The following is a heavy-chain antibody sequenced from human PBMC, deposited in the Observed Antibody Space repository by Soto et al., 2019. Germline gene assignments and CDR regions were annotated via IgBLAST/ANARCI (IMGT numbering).Heavy chain of an antibody. CDR3: ARAGFCSTTSCSDAFDI. D-gene: IGHD2-2*01. Sequence: QVQLVQSGAEVKKPGASVKVSCKASGYTFTNYAMHWVRQAPGQSPEWMGWINAGNGNTKFSQRFQGRVTITRDTYAHIAYMELSSLTSEDTAVYYCARAGFCSTTSCSDAFDIWGQGTMVNVSS. CDR1: GYTFTNYA. J-gene: IGHJ3*02. CDR2: INAGNGNT. V-gene: IGHV1-3*01.